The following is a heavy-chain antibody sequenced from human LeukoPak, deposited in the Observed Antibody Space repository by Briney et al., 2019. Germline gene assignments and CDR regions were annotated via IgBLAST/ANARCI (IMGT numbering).Heavy chain of an antibody. J-gene: IGHJ6*01. CDR2: IYPGDSDT. Sequence: GESLKISCKGLGYRFTMYWIGWVRQMPGKGLEWMAIIYPGDSDTGYSPSFQGQVTISADKSTSTAYLQWDSLKASDTAMYYCARHMGSYYYGMDVWGPGTTVTVSS. D-gene: IGHD3-10*01. V-gene: IGHV5-51*01. CDR1: GYRFTMYW. CDR3: ARHMGSYYYGMDV.